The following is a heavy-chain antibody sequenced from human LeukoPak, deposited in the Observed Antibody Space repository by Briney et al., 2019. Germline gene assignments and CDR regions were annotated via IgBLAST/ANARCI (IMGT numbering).Heavy chain of an antibody. CDR2: ITGGHYAT. D-gene: IGHD4-17*01. CDR3: TKDPNGDYIGAFDP. V-gene: IGHV3-23*01. Sequence: GGSLRLSCAPSGFSFSSFAMTWVRQAPGKGLEWVSSITGGHYATYNTDSVKGRFTISRDNAKNTLYLQMNSLRADDTAIYSCTKDPNGDYIGAFDPWGQGTLVTVSS. CDR1: GFSFSSFA. J-gene: IGHJ5*02.